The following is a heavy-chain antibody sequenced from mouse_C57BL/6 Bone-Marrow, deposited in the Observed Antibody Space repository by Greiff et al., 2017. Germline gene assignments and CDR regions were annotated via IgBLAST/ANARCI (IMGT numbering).Heavy chain of an antibody. CDR3: ARDELGHAMDY. CDR2: SRNKANDYTT. D-gene: IGHD4-1*01. V-gene: IGHV7-1*01. J-gene: IGHJ4*01. CDR1: GFTFSDFY. Sequence: EVKLVESGGGLVQSGRSLRLSCATSGFTFSDFYMEWVRQAPGKGLEWIAASRNKANDYTTEYSASVKGRFIVSRDTSQSILYLQMNALRAEDTAIYYCARDELGHAMDYWGQGTSVTVSS.